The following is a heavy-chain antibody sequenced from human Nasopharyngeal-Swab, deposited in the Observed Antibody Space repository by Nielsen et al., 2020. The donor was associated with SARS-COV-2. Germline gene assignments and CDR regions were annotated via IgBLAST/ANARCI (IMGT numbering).Heavy chain of an antibody. CDR3: AHLYCSGGSCYSDWFDP. Sequence: SGPTLVKPPQTLTLTCTFSGLSLSTSGVGVGWIRQPPGKALEWLALIYWDDDKRYSPSLKSRLTITKDTSKNQVVLTMTNMDPLDTATYYCAHLYCSGGSCYSDWFDPWGQGTLVTVSS. J-gene: IGHJ5*02. V-gene: IGHV2-5*02. D-gene: IGHD2-15*01. CDR2: IYWDDDK. CDR1: GLSLSTSGVG.